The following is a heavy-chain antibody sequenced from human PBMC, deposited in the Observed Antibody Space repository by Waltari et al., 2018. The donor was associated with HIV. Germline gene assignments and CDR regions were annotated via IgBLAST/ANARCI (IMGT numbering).Heavy chain of an antibody. Sequence: EVQLVESGGGLIQPGGSLRLSCAASGFTVSSNYMSWVRQAPGKGRGWFSVIYGGGSTYYADSVKGRFTISRDNSKNTLYLQMNSLRAEDTAVYYCARNPKYSGWLYFDYWGQGTLVTVSS. CDR3: ARNPKYSGWLYFDY. CDR2: IYGGGST. J-gene: IGHJ4*02. CDR1: GFTVSSNY. D-gene: IGHD5-12*01. V-gene: IGHV3-53*01.